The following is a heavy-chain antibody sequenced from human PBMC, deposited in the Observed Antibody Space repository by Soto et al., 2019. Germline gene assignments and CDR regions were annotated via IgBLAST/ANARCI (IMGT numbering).Heavy chain of an antibody. CDR3: ARHPSVGPSSSWYRGYYGMDV. CDR2: IDPSDSYT. Sequence: HGESLKISCKGSGYSFTSYWISWVRQMPGKGLEWMGRIDPSDSYTNYSPSFQGHVTISADKSISTAYLQWSSLKASDTAMYYCARHPSVGPSSSWYRGYYGMDVWGQGTTVTVSS. V-gene: IGHV5-10-1*01. J-gene: IGHJ6*02. D-gene: IGHD6-13*01. CDR1: GYSFTSYW.